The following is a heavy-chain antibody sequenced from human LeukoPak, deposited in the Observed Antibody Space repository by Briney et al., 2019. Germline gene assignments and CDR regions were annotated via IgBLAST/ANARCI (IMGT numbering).Heavy chain of an antibody. CDR2: INQGGSRL. J-gene: IGHJ4*02. CDR1: GFTFGRYW. D-gene: IGHD2-8*01. Sequence: PGGSLRLSCAGSGFTFGRYWMSWVRQAPGKGLEWVASINQGGSRLHYLDSVTGRFIISRDDAQNSLFLRMTRLRVDDTAVYYCARLKDDVTKLDYWGQGTLVSVSS. V-gene: IGHV3-7*01. CDR3: ARLKDDVTKLDY.